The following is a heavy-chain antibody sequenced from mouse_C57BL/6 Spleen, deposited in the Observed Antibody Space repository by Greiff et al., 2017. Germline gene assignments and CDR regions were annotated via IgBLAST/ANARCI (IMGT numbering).Heavy chain of an antibody. D-gene: IGHD2-1*01. V-gene: IGHV1-52*01. CDR2: IDPSDSET. Sequence: QVQLQQPGAELVRPGSSVKLSCKASGYTFTSYWMHWVKQRPIQGLEWIGNIDPSDSETHYNQKFKDKATLTVDKSSSTAYMQLSSLTSEDSAVYYCALIYYGNYDYFDDWGQGTTLTVSS. CDR1: GYTFTSYW. J-gene: IGHJ2*01. CDR3: ALIYYGNYDYFDD.